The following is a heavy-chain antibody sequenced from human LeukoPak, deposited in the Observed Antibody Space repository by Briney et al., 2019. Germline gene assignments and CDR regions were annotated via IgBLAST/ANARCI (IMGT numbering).Heavy chain of an antibody. Sequence: ASVKVSCKASGGTFSSYAISWVRQAPGQGLEWMGGIIPIFGTANYAQKFQGRVTITADESTSTAYMELSSLRSEDTAVYYCARVGGAWNNFDYWGQGTLVTVSS. V-gene: IGHV1-69*13. D-gene: IGHD1/OR15-1a*01. CDR1: GGTFSSYA. CDR3: ARVGGAWNNFDY. CDR2: IIPIFGTA. J-gene: IGHJ4*02.